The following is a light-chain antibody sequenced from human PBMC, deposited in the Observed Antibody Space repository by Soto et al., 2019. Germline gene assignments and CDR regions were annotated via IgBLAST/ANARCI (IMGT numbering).Light chain of an antibody. CDR1: QGISSL. Sequence: DIQMTQSPSSVSASVGDRVTITCRASQGISSLLAWYQQKPGKAPNLLIYAASSLQSGVPSRFSGSGSETDFTLTIGSLQPEDLATYYCQQSNSFPLTFGGGTKVEIK. V-gene: IGKV1-12*01. CDR3: QQSNSFPLT. CDR2: AAS. J-gene: IGKJ4*01.